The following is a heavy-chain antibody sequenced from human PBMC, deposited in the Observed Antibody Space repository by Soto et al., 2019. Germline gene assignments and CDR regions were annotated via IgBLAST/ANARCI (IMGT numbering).Heavy chain of an antibody. Sequence: QVQLVQSGAEVKKPGASVKVSCKASGYTFTSYDINWVRQATGQGLEWMGWMNPNSGNTGYAQKFQGRVTMTRNTSISTAYMEMSSLRSEDTAVYYCAIHPAMVYYFDYWGQGTLVTVSS. J-gene: IGHJ4*02. CDR1: GYTFTSYD. D-gene: IGHD5-18*01. CDR3: AIHPAMVYYFDY. V-gene: IGHV1-8*01. CDR2: MNPNSGNT.